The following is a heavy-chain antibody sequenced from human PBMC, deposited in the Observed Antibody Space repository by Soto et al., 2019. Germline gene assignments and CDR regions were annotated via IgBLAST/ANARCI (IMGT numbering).Heavy chain of an antibody. Sequence: EVQLLESGGGLVQPGGSLRLSCAASGFTVSSYAMSWVRQAPGKGLAWVSGISVSGGSTYYADSVKGRFTISRDNSKNTLYLQMNSLRAEDTAVYYCASNTRYDPPDYWGQGTLVTVSS. D-gene: IGHD3-16*01. V-gene: IGHV3-23*01. CDR2: ISVSGGST. CDR1: GFTVSSYA. J-gene: IGHJ4*02. CDR3: ASNTRYDPPDY.